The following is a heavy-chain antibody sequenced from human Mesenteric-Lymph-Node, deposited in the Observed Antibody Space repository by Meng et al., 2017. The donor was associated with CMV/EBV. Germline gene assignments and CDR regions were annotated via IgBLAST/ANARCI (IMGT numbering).Heavy chain of an antibody. V-gene: IGHV3-30*04. Sequence: GGSLRLSCATSGFTFSSYTMHWVRQAPGKGLEWVAVISYDGGNKYYADSVKGRFTISRDNSKNTLYLQMNSLRAEDTAVYYCAKDLSGTTLYYYYGMDVWGQGTTVTVSS. CDR2: ISYDGGNK. J-gene: IGHJ6*02. CDR1: GFTFSSYT. CDR3: AKDLSGTTLYYYYGMDV. D-gene: IGHD1-7*01.